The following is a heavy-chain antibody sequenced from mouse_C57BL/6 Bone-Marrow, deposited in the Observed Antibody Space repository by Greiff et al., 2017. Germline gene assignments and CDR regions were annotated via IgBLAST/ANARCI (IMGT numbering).Heavy chain of an antibody. D-gene: IGHD1-1*01. CDR1: GFNIKDYY. V-gene: IGHV14-1*01. CDR3: TLPQFITRDY. CDR2: IDPEDGDT. Sequence: EVQLQQSGAELVRPGASVKLSCTASGFNIKDYYMHWVKQRPEQGLERIGRIDPEDGDTEYAPQFQGTATLTAATSSNTAYLQLSSLTSEDTAVYYCTLPQFITRDYWGQGTTLTVSS. J-gene: IGHJ2*01.